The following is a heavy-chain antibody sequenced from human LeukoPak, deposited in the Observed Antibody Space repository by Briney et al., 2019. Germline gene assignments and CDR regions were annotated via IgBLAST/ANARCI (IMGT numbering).Heavy chain of an antibody. J-gene: IGHJ1*01. CDR1: GGSISSGGYY. D-gene: IGHD6-19*01. Sequence: PSQTLSLTCTVSGGSISSGGYYWSWIRQHPGKGLEWIGYIHYSGSPYYNPSLKSRVTISVDTSKNQFSLKLSSVTAADTAVYYCARGGGQQWLVVRPQSPFQHWGQGTLVTVSS. CDR2: IHYSGSP. V-gene: IGHV4-31*03. CDR3: ARGGGQQWLVVRPQSPFQH.